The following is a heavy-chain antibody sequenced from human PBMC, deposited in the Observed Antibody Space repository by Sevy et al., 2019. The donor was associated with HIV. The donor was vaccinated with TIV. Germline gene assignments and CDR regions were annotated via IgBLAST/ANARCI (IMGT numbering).Heavy chain of an antibody. CDR3: ARGSRGTFGN. V-gene: IGHV3-74*01. CDR1: GFTFSNYW. Sequence: GGSLRLSCAASGFTFSNYWMHWVRQAPGKGLVWVSHINTDGESIRYADSVKGRFTISRDNAKNTLYLQVNSLRAEDTAVYYCARGSRGTFGNRGQGTLVTVSS. J-gene: IGHJ4*02. CDR2: INTDGESI. D-gene: IGHD1-26*01.